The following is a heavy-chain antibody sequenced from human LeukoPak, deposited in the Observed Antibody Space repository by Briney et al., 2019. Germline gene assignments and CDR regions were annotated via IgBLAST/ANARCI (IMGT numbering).Heavy chain of an antibody. J-gene: IGHJ4*02. CDR1: GYTFTGYY. CDR3: ARGDYYGSGSPLDY. Sequence: GASVKVSCKASGYTFTGYYMHWVRQAPGQGLEWMGWVYPNSGGTNYAQKFQGRVTMTRDTSISTAFMELSRLRSDDTAFYYCARGDYYGSGSPLDYWGQGTPVTVSS. CDR2: VYPNSGGT. D-gene: IGHD3-10*01. V-gene: IGHV1-2*02.